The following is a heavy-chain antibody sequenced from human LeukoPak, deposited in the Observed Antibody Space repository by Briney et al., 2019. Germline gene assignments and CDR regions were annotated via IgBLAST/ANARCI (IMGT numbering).Heavy chain of an antibody. D-gene: IGHD2-15*01. J-gene: IGHJ6*03. CDR3: AKAPKPTPLAVYMDV. V-gene: IGHV3-23*01. CDR1: GFTFSSYA. CDR2: ISGSGGST. Sequence: GGSLRLSCAASGFTFSSYAMSWVRQAPGKGLEWVSAISGSGGSTYYADSVKGRFTISRDNSKNTLYQQMNSLRAEDTAVYYCAKAPKPTPLAVYMDVWGKGTTVTVSS.